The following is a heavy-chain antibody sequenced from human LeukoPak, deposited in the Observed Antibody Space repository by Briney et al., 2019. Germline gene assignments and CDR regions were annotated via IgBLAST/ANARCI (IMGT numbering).Heavy chain of an antibody. CDR2: ISYDGSNK. J-gene: IGHJ4*02. D-gene: IGHD6-13*01. CDR3: ARAQIAAAIFDY. Sequence: SCKASGYTFTSYAMHWVRQAPGKGLEWVAVISYDGSNKYYADSVKGRFTISRDNSKNTLYLQMNSLRAEDTAVYYCARAQIAAAIFDYWGQGTLVTVSS. V-gene: IGHV3-30-3*01. CDR1: GYTFTSYA.